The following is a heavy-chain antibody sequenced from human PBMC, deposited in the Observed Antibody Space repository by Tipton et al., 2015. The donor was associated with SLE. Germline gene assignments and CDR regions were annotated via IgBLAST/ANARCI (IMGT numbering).Heavy chain of an antibody. Sequence: TLSLTCTVSGGSISSSSYYWGWIRQPPGKGLEWIGSIYYSGSTYYNPSLKSRVTISVDTSKNQFSLKLSSVTAADTAVYYCARDAIAAAGTFDYWGQGTLVTVSS. D-gene: IGHD6-13*01. V-gene: IGHV4-39*07. CDR1: GGSISSSSYY. CDR2: IYYSGST. J-gene: IGHJ4*02. CDR3: ARDAIAAAGTFDY.